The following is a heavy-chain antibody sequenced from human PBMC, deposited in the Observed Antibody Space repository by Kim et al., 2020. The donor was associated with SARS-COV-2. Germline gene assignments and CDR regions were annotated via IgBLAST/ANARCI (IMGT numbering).Heavy chain of an antibody. V-gene: IGHV3-23*01. J-gene: IGHJ4*02. D-gene: IGHD5-18*01. CDR2: GGSP. Sequence: GGSPYYATSVTGRFTISSDNSKNTLYLQMNSLRAEDTAVYYCAKLYGYAYWGQGTLVTVSS. CDR3: AKLYGYAY.